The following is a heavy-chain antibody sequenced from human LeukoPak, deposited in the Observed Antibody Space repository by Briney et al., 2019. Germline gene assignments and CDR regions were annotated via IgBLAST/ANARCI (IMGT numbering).Heavy chain of an antibody. Sequence: RSSETLSLTCTVSGGSISSSSYYWGWIRQPPGKGLEWIGSIYYSGSTYYNPPLKSRVTISVDTSKNQFSLKLSSVTAADTAVYYCARVTMVRGRRYYFDYWGQGTLVTVSS. CDR3: ARVTMVRGRRYYFDY. J-gene: IGHJ4*02. V-gene: IGHV4-39*01. D-gene: IGHD3-10*01. CDR1: GGSISSSSYY. CDR2: IYYSGST.